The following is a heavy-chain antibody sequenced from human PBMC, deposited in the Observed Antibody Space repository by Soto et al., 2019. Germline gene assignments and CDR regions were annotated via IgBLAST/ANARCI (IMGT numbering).Heavy chain of an antibody. CDR1: GYTFTSYD. J-gene: IGHJ4*02. V-gene: IGHV1-8*01. CDR3: ARELTSRAVDY. Sequence: QVQLVQSGAEVKKPEASVKVSCKASGYTFTSYDINWVRQATGQGLEWMGWMNPNSGNTGYAQRFQGRVTMTTNTSISTAYMELNSLRSEDTAVYYCARELTSRAVDYWGQGTLVTVSS. D-gene: IGHD3-16*01. CDR2: MNPNSGNT.